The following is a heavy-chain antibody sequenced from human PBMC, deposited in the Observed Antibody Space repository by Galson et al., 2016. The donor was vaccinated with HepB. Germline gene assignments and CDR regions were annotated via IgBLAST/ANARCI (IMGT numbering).Heavy chain of an antibody. Sequence: SETLSLTCEVSGGSLTSDKWWSWVRQSPGRGLEWIGDVFFGGATLFNPSLADRVSMSPDQSKNQFSLKMTSLTAADTALYYCTRRADYFATFDVWGPGVAVIVSS. J-gene: IGHJ5*02. V-gene: IGHV4-4*02. CDR2: VFFGGAT. CDR1: GGSLTSDKW. CDR3: TRRADYFATFDV. D-gene: IGHD2/OR15-2a*01.